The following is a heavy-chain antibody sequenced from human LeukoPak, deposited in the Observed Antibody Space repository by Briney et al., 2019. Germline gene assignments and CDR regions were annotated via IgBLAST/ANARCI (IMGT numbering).Heavy chain of an antibody. Sequence: PGWALRLCCAASGFTFSCYSMNWVRQAPGTGVGWGSTITGLDHDTYSADAVKGRFTISRDNSKSTIYLEMTSLRAEDTALYYCANDLAYQYASGSKWGQGTLVTVSS. CDR1: GFTFSCYS. CDR3: ANDLAYQYASGSK. J-gene: IGHJ4*02. D-gene: IGHD3-10*01. V-gene: IGHV3-23*01. CDR2: ITGLDHDT.